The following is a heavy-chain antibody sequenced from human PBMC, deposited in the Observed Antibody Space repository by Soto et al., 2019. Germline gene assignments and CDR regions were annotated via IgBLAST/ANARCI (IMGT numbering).Heavy chain of an antibody. J-gene: IGHJ6*02. CDR1: GGSISSGSYY. CDR3: ARGIEGWYQGRYYYGMDV. Sequence: SETLSVTCTVSGGSISSGSYYWSRIRQPPGKGLEWIGYIYYSGSTNYNPSLKSRVTISVDTSKNQFSLKLSSVTAADTAVYYCARGIEGWYQGRYYYGMDVWGQGTTVTVS. CDR2: IYYSGST. V-gene: IGHV4-61*01. D-gene: IGHD6-19*01.